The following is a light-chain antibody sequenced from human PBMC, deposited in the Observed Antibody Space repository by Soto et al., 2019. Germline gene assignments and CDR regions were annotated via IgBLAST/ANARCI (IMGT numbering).Light chain of an antibody. Sequence: QSALTQPASVSGSPGQSITISCTGTTSDVGTYSLVSWYQQYSGKAPKLIIYEITKRPSGVSNRFSGSKSGNTASLTVSGLQAADEAEYYCSSYANSDTLFGGGTKLTVL. J-gene: IGLJ2*01. V-gene: IGLV2-23*02. CDR1: TSDVGTYSL. CDR2: EIT. CDR3: SSYANSDTL.